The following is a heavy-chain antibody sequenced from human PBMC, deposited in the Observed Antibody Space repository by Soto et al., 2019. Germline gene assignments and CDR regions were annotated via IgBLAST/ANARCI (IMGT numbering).Heavy chain of an antibody. Sequence: VASVKVSCKASGGTFSSYRINWVRQAPGQGLEWVGGIVPIYRTADYAQKFQGRVTITADESARTSYMELRSLKSQDTAVYYCVRDSGAKLSSSWGHGTLVTVSS. V-gene: IGHV1-69*13. CDR2: IVPIYRTA. D-gene: IGHD6-13*01. CDR3: VRDSGAKLSSS. CDR1: GGTFSSYR. J-gene: IGHJ4*01.